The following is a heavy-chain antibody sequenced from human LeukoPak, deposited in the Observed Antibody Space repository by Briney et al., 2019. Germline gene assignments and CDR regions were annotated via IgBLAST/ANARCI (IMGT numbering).Heavy chain of an antibody. CDR3: ARGTGRVWGSYRY. Sequence: ASVKVSCKASGNIFTGYYIHWVRQAPGQRPEWMGWINPKIGGTNYAQKFQGRVTVTRDTSINTSYMELSRLRSDDTAVYYCARGTGRVWGSYRYWGQGSLVTVSS. D-gene: IGHD3-16*02. V-gene: IGHV1-2*02. CDR1: GNIFTGYY. CDR2: INPKIGGT. J-gene: IGHJ4*02.